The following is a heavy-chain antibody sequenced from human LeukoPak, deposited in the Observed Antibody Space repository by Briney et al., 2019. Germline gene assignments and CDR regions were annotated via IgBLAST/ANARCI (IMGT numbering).Heavy chain of an antibody. CDR1: GFTFDDYA. CDR2: ISEDGGDT. V-gene: IGHV3-43*02. J-gene: IGHJ4*02. Sequence: GGSLRLSCAASGFTFDDYAMHWVRQTPGKGLECVSLISEDGGDTWYADSVKGRFTISRDNSKNSLYLQMNSLRAEDTAVYYCARAPGFDYWGQGTLVTVSS. CDR3: ARAPGFDY.